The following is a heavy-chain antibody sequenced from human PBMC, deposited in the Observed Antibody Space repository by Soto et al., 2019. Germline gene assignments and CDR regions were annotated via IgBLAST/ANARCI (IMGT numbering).Heavy chain of an antibody. Sequence: SGGELKKPGASVKVSCKGSGYTFTNYAISWVRQAPGRGLEWMGWGNTYNGNPNYAQIFQGRVTMTTDTSTGTAYMELRSLKSDDSAIYYCARDSQYSTSWQRFDSWGQGTLVTVSS. CDR3: ARDSQYSTSWQRFDS. J-gene: IGHJ4*02. CDR2: GNTYNGNP. CDR1: GYTFTNYA. V-gene: IGHV1-18*01. D-gene: IGHD6-13*01.